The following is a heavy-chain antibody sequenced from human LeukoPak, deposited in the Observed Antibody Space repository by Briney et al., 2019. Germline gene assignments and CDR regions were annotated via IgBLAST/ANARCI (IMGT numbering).Heavy chain of an antibody. V-gene: IGHV4-59*01. CDR2: IYYSGST. J-gene: IGHJ3*02. CDR3: ARGTGYCSGGSCYWPFDI. CDR1: GGSISSYY. D-gene: IGHD2-15*01. Sequence: SETLSLTCSVSGGSISSYYWSWIRQPPGKGLEWIGYIYYSGSTNYNPSLKSRVTISVDTSKNHFSLKLSSATAADTAAYYCARGTGYCSGGSCYWPFDIWGQGTMVTVSS.